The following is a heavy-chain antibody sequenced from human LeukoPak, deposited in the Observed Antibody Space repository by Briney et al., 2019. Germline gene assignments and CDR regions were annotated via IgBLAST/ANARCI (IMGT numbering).Heavy chain of an antibody. J-gene: IGHJ4*02. Sequence: GASVKVSCKASGYTFTSYAMNWVRQASGQGLEWMGRIIPILGIANYAQKFQGRVTITADKSTSTAYMELSSLRSEDTAVYYCAASKEYCSDGSSGCYFDYWGQGTLVTVSS. V-gene: IGHV1-69*04. CDR2: IIPILGIA. D-gene: IGHD2-15*01. CDR1: GYTFTSYA. CDR3: AASKEYCSDGSSGCYFDY.